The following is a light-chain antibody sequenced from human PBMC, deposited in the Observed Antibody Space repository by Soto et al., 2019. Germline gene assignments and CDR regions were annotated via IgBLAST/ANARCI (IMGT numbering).Light chain of an antibody. Sequence: DIDSTQAQDTRSLSRRERANISCGASQSVSSSYLAWYQQKPGLAPRLLIYDASSRATGIPDRFSGSGSGTDFTLAVCRLEPEDFAVYYCQQYGSSRVTFGQGTRLEIK. V-gene: IGKV3D-20*01. CDR2: DAS. CDR1: QSVSSSY. J-gene: IGKJ5*01. CDR3: QQYGSSRVT.